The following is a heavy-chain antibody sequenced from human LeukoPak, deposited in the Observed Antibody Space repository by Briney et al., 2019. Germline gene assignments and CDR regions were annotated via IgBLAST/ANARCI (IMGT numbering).Heavy chain of an antibody. CDR1: GFTFSSYW. J-gene: IGHJ4*02. CDR3: ARKSSSWNTAFDY. D-gene: IGHD6-13*01. V-gene: IGHV3-7*01. Sequence: GGSLRLSCAASGFTFSSYWMSWVRQAPGKGLEWVANIKQDGSEKYYVDSVKGRFTISRDNAKNSLYLQMNSLRAEDTAVYYCARKSSSWNTAFDYWGQGTLVTVSS. CDR2: IKQDGSEK.